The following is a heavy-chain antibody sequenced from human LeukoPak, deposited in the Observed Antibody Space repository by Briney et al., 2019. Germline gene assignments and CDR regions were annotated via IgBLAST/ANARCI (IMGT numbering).Heavy chain of an antibody. D-gene: IGHD1-26*01. J-gene: IGHJ4*02. CDR3: AREGEVGVHYFDY. V-gene: IGHV5-51*01. CDR2: IYPGDSDT. CDR1: GYSFTNYW. Sequence: GESLKISCKGFGYSFTNYWIGWVRQMPGKGLEWMGIIYPGDSDTRYSPSFQGQVTFSADKSISTAYLQWSSLKASDTAMYYCAREGEVGVHYFDYWGQGTLVTVSS.